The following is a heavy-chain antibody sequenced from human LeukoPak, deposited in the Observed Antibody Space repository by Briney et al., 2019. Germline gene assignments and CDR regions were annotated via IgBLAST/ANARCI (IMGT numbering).Heavy chain of an antibody. D-gene: IGHD3-10*01. J-gene: IGHJ5*02. Sequence: SETLSLTCAVYGGSFSGYYWSWIRQPPGKGLEWIGEINHSGSTNYNPSLKSRVTISVDTSKNQFSLKLSSVTAADTAVYYCARGGGLLKWFGDSILKGLDPWGQGTLVTVSS. CDR3: ARGGGLLKWFGDSILKGLDP. V-gene: IGHV4-34*01. CDR1: GGSFSGYY. CDR2: INHSGST.